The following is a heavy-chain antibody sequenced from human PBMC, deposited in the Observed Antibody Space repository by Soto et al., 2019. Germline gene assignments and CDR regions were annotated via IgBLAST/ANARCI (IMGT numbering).Heavy chain of an antibody. V-gene: IGHV3-66*04. Sequence: EVQLVEYGGGLVQPGGSLRLSCAASGFGVSSSYMGWIRQAPGKGLEWVSSIYTGVTTYYAESVRGRFTTSTDSSRDTLYLQMNSLRVDDTAMYYCARHVGSYWYFDLWGRGTLVTVSS. D-gene: IGHD1-26*01. J-gene: IGHJ2*01. CDR1: GFGVSSSY. CDR3: ARHVGSYWYFDL. CDR2: IYTGVTT.